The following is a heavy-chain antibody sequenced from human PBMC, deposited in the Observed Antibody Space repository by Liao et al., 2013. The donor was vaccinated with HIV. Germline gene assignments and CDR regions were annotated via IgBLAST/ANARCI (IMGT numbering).Heavy chain of an antibody. J-gene: IGHJ2*01. Sequence: QVQLQESGPGLVKPSQTLSLTCTVSGGSISSGSYYWSWIRQPAGKGLEWIGRIYTSGSTNYNPSLKSRVTISVDTSKNQFSLKLSSVTAADTAVYYCARDPGRDWYFDLWGRGTLVTVSS. CDR1: GGSISSGSYY. V-gene: IGHV4-61*02. CDR3: ARDPGRDWYFDL. CDR2: IYTSGST.